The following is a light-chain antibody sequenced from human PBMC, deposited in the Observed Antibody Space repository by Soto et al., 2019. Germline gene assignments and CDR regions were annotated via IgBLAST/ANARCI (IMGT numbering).Light chain of an antibody. J-gene: IGLJ2*01. CDR1: SSNIGSNS. CDR3: AAWDDSLSGHVV. Sequence: QSVLTQPPSASGTPGQRVTISCSGSSSNIGSNSVSWYQQLPGAAPKLLIYTNNQWPSGVPDRFSGSKSGTSASLAITGLQSDDEADYYCAAWDDSLSGHVVFGGGTKLTVL. V-gene: IGLV1-44*01. CDR2: TNN.